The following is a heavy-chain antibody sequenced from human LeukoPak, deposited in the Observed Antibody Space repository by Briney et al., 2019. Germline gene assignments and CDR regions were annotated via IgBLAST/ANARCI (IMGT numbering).Heavy chain of an antibody. CDR3: ARGSYITPQYFDY. Sequence: GASVKVSCTASGGTFSSYAISWVRQAPGQGLEWMGGIIPIFGTANYAQKFQGRVTITADESTSTAYMELSSLRSEDTAVYYCARGSYITPQYFDYWGQGTLVTVSS. D-gene: IGHD1-26*01. J-gene: IGHJ4*02. CDR2: IIPIFGTA. CDR1: GGTFSSYA. V-gene: IGHV1-69*01.